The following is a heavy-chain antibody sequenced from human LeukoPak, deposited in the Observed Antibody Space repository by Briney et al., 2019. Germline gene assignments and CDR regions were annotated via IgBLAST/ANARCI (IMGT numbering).Heavy chain of an antibody. Sequence: SVRVSCKASGGTFSSYAISWVRQAPGQGLEWMGGIIPIFGTANYAQKFQGRVTITTDESTSTAYMELSSLRSEDTAVYYCAREAILELRYFDYWGQGTLVTVSS. CDR3: AREAILELRYFDY. D-gene: IGHD1-7*01. CDR2: IIPIFGTA. V-gene: IGHV1-69*05. CDR1: GGTFSSYA. J-gene: IGHJ4*02.